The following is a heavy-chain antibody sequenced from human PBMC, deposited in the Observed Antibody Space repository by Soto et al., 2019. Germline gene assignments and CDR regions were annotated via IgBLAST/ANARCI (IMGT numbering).Heavy chain of an antibody. V-gene: IGHV4-31*03. D-gene: IGHD2-2*02. CDR1: GGSISSGGYY. Sequence: SETLSLTCTVSGGSISSGGYYWSWIRQHPGKGLEWIGYIYYSGSTYYNPSLKSRVTISVDTSRNQFSLKLSSVTAADTAVYYCATLYCSSTSCYRNWFDPWGQGTLVTVSS. CDR3: ATLYCSSTSCYRNWFDP. J-gene: IGHJ5*02. CDR2: IYYSGST.